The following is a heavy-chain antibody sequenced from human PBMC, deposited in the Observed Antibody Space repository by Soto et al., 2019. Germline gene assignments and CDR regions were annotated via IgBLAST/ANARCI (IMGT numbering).Heavy chain of an antibody. CDR2: FNPTGDTA. D-gene: IGHD5-18*01. J-gene: IGHJ6*02. Sequence: ASVKVSCKSSGYTFTSYYIHWVRQAPGQGLEWMGIFNPTGDTASYAQKLQGRVTMTRDTSTGTAYMELGSLRSEDTAVYYCARGGRIVDTGIGYYYYHAMDVWGQGTTVTV. V-gene: IGHV1-46*01. CDR1: GYTFTSYY. CDR3: ARGGRIVDTGIGYYYYHAMDV.